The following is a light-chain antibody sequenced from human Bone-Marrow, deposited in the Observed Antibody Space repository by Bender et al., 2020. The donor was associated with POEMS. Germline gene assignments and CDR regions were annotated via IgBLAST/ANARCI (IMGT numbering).Light chain of an antibody. CDR3: AAWDDSLNGWV. J-gene: IGLJ3*02. CDR2: KND. Sequence: QSVLTQPPSASGTPGQSVTISCSGGTSNIGRSNVYWYQQVPGTAPKLLIYKNDQRPSGVPDRFSGSKSGTSASLDISGLRSEDEADYYCAAWDDSLNGWVFGGGTKLTVL. CDR1: TSNIGRSN. V-gene: IGLV1-47*01.